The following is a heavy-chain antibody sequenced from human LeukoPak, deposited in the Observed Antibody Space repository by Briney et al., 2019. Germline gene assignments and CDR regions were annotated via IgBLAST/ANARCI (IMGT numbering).Heavy chain of an antibody. V-gene: IGHV3-11*01. CDR2: ISSSGSTK. J-gene: IGHJ4*02. Sequence: GGSLRLSCAASGFTFSDYYMSWIRQAPGKGLEWVSYISSSGSTKYYADSVKGRFTISRDNAKNSYLQMNSLRAEDTAVYYCARDGHAYGRGSPHYWGQGSLVSVSS. D-gene: IGHD3-10*01. CDR1: GFTFSDYY. CDR3: ARDGHAYGRGSPHY.